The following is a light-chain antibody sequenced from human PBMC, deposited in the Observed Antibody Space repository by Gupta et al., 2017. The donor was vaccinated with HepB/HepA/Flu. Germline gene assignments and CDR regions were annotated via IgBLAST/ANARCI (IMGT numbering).Light chain of an antibody. CDR3: QTWGTGTVV. J-gene: IGLJ2*01. CDR1: SGHSSYA. Sequence: QLVLTQSASASASPGASVQLPCTLSSGHSSYAIAWQPQQPEKGPRDLMKLNSDCSHSKWDGIPDRFSGSSSGAERYLTISSLQSDDEADYYCQTWGTGTVVFGGGTKLTVL. CDR2: LNSDCSH. V-gene: IGLV4-69*01.